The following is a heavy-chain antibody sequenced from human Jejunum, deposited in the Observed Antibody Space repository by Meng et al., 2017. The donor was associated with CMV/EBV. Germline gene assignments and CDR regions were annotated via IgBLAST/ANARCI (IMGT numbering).Heavy chain of an antibody. CDR2: IYYSGST. J-gene: IGHJ5*02. D-gene: IGHD3-3*01. CDR1: GGCINRYG. Sequence: GGCINRYGWSWIRQPPGEGLGRIGDIYYSGSTKYNPSFKRRVTISVDTSKNRFSLNLRSVTPADTAVYYCARGGGRGYYRNWFDPWGQGIRVTVSS. V-gene: IGHV4-59*13. CDR3: ARGGGRGYYRNWFDP.